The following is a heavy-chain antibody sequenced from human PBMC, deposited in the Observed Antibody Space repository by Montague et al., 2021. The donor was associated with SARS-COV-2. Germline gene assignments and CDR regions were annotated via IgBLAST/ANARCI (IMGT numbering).Heavy chain of an antibody. CDR3: ARIPVGSKYYFDF. V-gene: IGHV6-1*01. Sequence: CAISGDSVSSNIATWNWVRQSPSSRLERLGRTHYRSKRYNDYAESVKSRITVDPDTSKHQFSLHLNSVTPEDTAVYYCARIPVGSKYYFDFWGQGTLVTVAS. CDR1: GDSVSSNIAT. D-gene: IGHD2-2*01. CDR2: THYRSKRYN. J-gene: IGHJ4*02.